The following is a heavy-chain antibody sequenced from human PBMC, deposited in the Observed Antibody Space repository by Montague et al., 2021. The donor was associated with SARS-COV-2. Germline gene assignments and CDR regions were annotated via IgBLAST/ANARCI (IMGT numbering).Heavy chain of an antibody. V-gene: IGHV4-59*01. D-gene: IGHD2-8*02. Sequence: SETLSLTCTVSGDSISTYCWSWIRQPPGKGLQWMGYIYYSGSTNYNNSLMSRVTISLDTYKNKFSLLLSSVTAADTTVYYWARGGRRYIVLVVYDQWYDLDVWGQGTMVTVSS. J-gene: IGHJ6*02. CDR2: IYYSGST. CDR3: ARGGRRYIVLVVYDQWYDLDV. CDR1: GDSISTYC.